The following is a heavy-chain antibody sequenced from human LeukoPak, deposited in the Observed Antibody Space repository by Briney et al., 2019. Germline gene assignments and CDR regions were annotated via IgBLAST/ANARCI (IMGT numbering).Heavy chain of an antibody. CDR2: INPSGGST. CDR1: GYTFTSYY. V-gene: IGHV1-46*01. Sequence: ASVKVSCKASGYTFTSYYMHWVRQAPGQGLEWMGIINPSGGSTSYAQKFQGEVTMTRDTSTSTVYMELSSLRSEDTAVYYCARGGYCSSTSCFEYYYYYGMDVWGQGTTVTVSS. D-gene: IGHD2-2*01. J-gene: IGHJ6*02. CDR3: ARGGYCSSTSCFEYYYYYGMDV.